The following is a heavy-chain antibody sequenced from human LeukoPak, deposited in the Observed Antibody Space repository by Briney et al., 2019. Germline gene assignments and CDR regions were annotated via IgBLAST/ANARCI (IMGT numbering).Heavy chain of an antibody. Sequence: ASVKVSCKASGYTFTSHDINWVRQATGQGLEWMGWMNPNSGNTGYAQKFQGRVTMTRNTSISTAYMELSSLRSEDTAVYYCARGHQFDYGSGSFMDVWGQGTTVTVSS. D-gene: IGHD3-10*01. CDR3: ARGHQFDYGSGSFMDV. J-gene: IGHJ6*02. CDR1: GYTFTSHD. V-gene: IGHV1-8*01. CDR2: MNPNSGNT.